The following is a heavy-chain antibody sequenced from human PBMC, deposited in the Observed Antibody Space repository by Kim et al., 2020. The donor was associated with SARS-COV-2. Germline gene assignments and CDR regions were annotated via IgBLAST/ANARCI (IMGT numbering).Heavy chain of an antibody. J-gene: IGHJ5*02. Sequence: SETLSLTCTVSGGSVSSGSYYWSWIRQPPGKGLEWIGYIYYSGSTNYNPSLKSRVTISVDTSKNQFSLKLSSVTAADTAVYYCARDLAGRLRSYGDGDAGHWFDPWGQGTLVTVSS. D-gene: IGHD4-17*01. CDR2: IYYSGST. V-gene: IGHV4-61*01. CDR3: ARDLAGRLRSYGDGDAGHWFDP. CDR1: GGSVSSGSYY.